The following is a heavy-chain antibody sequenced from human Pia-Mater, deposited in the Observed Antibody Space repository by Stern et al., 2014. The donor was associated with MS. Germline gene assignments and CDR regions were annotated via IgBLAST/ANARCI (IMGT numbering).Heavy chain of an antibody. Sequence: EVQLVESGGGLVQPGGSLRLSCAASGFTFSSYFMGWVRQAPGKGLEWVANIGQDGSLTYYVDSVDGRFTISRDNAKNSLFLQMNSPRSEDTSIYYCVRYRRGSDYYFDYWGQGTLVTVSS. CDR1: GFTFSSYF. J-gene: IGHJ4*02. D-gene: IGHD2-21*01. CDR3: VRYRRGSDYYFDY. CDR2: IGQDGSLT. V-gene: IGHV3-7*01.